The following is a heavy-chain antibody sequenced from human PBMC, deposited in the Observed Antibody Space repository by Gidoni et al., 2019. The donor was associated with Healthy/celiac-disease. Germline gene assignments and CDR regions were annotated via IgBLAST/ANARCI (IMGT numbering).Heavy chain of an antibody. J-gene: IGHJ6*02. D-gene: IGHD6-19*01. CDR1: GGSFSGYY. CDR2: INHSGST. CDR3: ARWTQSNIAVAEIYYYYGMDV. Sequence: QVQLQQWDAGLLKPSETLSLTCAVYGGSFSGYYWSWIRQPPGKGLEWIGEINHSGSTNYNPSLKSRVTISVDTSKNQFSLKLSSVTAADTAVYYCARWTQSNIAVAEIYYYYGMDVWGQGTTVTVSS. V-gene: IGHV4-34*01.